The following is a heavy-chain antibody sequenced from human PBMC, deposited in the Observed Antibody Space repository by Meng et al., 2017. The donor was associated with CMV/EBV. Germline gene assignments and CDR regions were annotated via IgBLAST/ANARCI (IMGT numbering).Heavy chain of an antibody. CDR3: AHHADIAAAGSYYY. J-gene: IGHJ4*02. Sequence: IPMQGSGPSLVKPTQTPTLTLTFSGFSLSTSGVGVGWIRPPPGKALEWLALIYWDDDKRYSPSLKSRLTITKDTSKNQVVLTMTNMDPVDTATYYCAHHADIAAAGSYYYWGQGTLVTVSS. D-gene: IGHD6-13*01. CDR2: IYWDDDK. CDR1: GFSLSTSGVG. V-gene: IGHV2-5*02.